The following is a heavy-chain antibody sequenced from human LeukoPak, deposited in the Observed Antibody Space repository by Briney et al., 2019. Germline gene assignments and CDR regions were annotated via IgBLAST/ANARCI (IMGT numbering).Heavy chain of an antibody. CDR1: GYTFTTHD. Sequence: ASLKVSCKTSGYTFTTHDINWVRQATGQALEWMGWMNPNSGNTGYAQKFQGRVTMTRNTSISTAYMELSSLRSEDTAVYYCAWRDGYSFDFWSQGTLVTVSS. D-gene: IGHD5-24*01. J-gene: IGHJ4*02. V-gene: IGHV1-8*01. CDR3: AWRDGYSFDF. CDR2: MNPNSGNT.